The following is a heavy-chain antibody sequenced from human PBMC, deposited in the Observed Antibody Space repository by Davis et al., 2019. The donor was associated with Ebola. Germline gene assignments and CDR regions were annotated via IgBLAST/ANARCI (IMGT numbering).Heavy chain of an antibody. D-gene: IGHD6-13*01. Sequence: ASVQVSCKASGYTFTSYGVSWVRQAPGQGLEWMGWISAYNGNTHYAQKFQGRLTMTTDTSTSTAYMELRSLRSDDTAVYYCARDSSSSWYGQNDYWGQGTLVTVSS. CDR1: GYTFTSYG. J-gene: IGHJ4*02. CDR3: ARDSSSSWYGQNDY. CDR2: ISAYNGNT. V-gene: IGHV1-18*04.